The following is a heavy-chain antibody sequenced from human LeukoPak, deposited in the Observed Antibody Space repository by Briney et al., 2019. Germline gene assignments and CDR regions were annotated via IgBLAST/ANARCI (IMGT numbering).Heavy chain of an antibody. D-gene: IGHD6-13*01. V-gene: IGHV4-34*01. CDR3: ARGRGGSGAAAGTRWFDP. Sequence: SQTLSVNCAVYAGSFSGYYWSWIRQPPGKGLQWIGEINHSGSTNYNPSLKSRVTISVDTSKNQFSLKLSSVTAADTAVYYCARGRGGSGAAAGTRWFDPWGQGTLVTVSS. CDR1: AGSFSGYY. J-gene: IGHJ5*02. CDR2: INHSGST.